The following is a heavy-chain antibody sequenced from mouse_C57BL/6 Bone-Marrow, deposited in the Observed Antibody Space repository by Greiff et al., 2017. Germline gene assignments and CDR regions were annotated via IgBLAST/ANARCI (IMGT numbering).Heavy chain of an antibody. J-gene: IGHJ4*01. CDR1: GFTFSDFY. Sequence: EVKLMESGGGLVQSGRSLRLSCATSGFTFSDFYMEWVRQAPGKGLEWIAASRNKANDYTTEYNASVKGRFIVSRDTSQSILYLQMNALRAEDTAIYYFAREEIYNAMDYWGQGTAVTVSS. V-gene: IGHV7-1*01. CDR3: AREEIYNAMDY. CDR2: SRNKANDYTT.